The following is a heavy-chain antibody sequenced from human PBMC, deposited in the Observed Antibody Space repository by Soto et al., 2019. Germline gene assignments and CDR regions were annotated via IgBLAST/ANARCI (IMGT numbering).Heavy chain of an antibody. V-gene: IGHV1-18*04. Sequence: ASVKVSCKASGYTFTSYGISWVRQAPGQGLEWMGWISAYNGDRNYAQKRQGRVTMTTDTSTSTAYMELRSMRYDDTAVYYCARDGIAAAGPHYYYYGMDVWGQGTTVTVSS. CDR2: ISAYNGDR. CDR3: ARDGIAAAGPHYYYYGMDV. CDR1: GYTFTSYG. J-gene: IGHJ6*02. D-gene: IGHD6-13*01.